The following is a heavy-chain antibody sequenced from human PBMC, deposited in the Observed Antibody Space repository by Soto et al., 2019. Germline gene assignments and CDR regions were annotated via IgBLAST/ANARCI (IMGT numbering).Heavy chain of an antibody. V-gene: IGHV3-11*01. CDR2: ISKDSGRAT. D-gene: IGHD4-17*01. CDR1: GFIFRDWF. CDR3: ARVHGDSFDY. J-gene: IGHJ4*02. Sequence: GGSLRLSCAASGFIFRDWFMSWIRQAPGKGLEWISYISKDSGRATRYADSVKGRFTISRDNAKNSLYLQMNSLRAEDTAVYYCARVHGDSFDYWGQGTLVTVSS.